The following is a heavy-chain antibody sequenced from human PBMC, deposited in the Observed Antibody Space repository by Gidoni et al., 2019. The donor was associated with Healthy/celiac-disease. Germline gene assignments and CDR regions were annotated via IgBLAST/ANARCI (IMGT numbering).Heavy chain of an antibody. CDR2: IIPIFGTA. CDR3: ARDKGYCSGGSCFSWFDP. CDR1: GGTFSSYA. V-gene: IGHV1-69*06. Sequence: QVQLVQSGAEVKKPGSSVKVSCKASGGTFSSYAISWVRQAPGQGLEWMGGIIPIFGTANYAQKFQGRVTITADKSTSTAYMELSSLRSEDTAVYYCARDKGYCSGGSCFSWFDPWGQGTLVTVSS. J-gene: IGHJ5*02. D-gene: IGHD2-15*01.